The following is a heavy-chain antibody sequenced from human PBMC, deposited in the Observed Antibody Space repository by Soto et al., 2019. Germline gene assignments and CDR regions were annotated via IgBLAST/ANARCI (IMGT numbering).Heavy chain of an antibody. Sequence: GVLRLSCTGSGFAFSSHPMSWVRQAPERGLEWVSGISDGGDLTYNADSVRGRFTISRDNSKKTLFLQMNSLRVEDTAVYYCARRAFGSSRSFDIWGQGTMVTVSS. V-gene: IGHV3-23*01. CDR2: ISDGGDLT. CDR3: ARRAFGSSRSFDI. J-gene: IGHJ3*02. CDR1: GFAFSSHP. D-gene: IGHD6-6*01.